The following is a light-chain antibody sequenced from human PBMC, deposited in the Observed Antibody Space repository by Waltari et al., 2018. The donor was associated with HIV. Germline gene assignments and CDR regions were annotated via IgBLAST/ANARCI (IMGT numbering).Light chain of an antibody. Sequence: QSALTQPRSVSGSPAQSVTISCTGTSSDVGGSNYFYWDQQHPGKAPKLMIYDVIKRPSGVPVRFSGSKSGNTASLTISGLQAEDEADYYCCSYAGSYTLVFGGGTKLTVL. CDR3: CSYAGSYTLV. J-gene: IGLJ2*01. V-gene: IGLV2-11*01. CDR2: DVI. CDR1: SSDVGGSNY.